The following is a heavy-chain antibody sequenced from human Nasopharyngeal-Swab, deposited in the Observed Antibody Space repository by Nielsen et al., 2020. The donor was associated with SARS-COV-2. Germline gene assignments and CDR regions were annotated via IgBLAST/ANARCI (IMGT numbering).Heavy chain of an antibody. CDR3: ARGSGPHGSWDY. Sequence: GVLKISCVASGFTFSSFWMHWVRQVPGKGLVWISRISGDGSSTSYADSVKGRLTISRDNAKNTLYLQINTLTGEDTAVYYCARGSGPHGSWDYWGQGTLVTVSS. CDR1: GFTFSSFW. CDR2: ISGDGSST. V-gene: IGHV3-74*01. D-gene: IGHD6-19*01. J-gene: IGHJ4*02.